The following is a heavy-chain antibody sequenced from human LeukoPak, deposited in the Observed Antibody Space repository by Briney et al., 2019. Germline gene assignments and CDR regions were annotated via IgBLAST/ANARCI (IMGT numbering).Heavy chain of an antibody. CDR3: ARASHGWYFDL. J-gene: IGHJ2*01. V-gene: IGHV4-61*02. CDR1: GGSISSNNYY. CDR2: IYTSGST. D-gene: IGHD6-6*01. Sequence: SETLSVTCSVSGGSISSNNYYWSWIRQPAGKGLEWIGRIYTSGSTNYNPSLKSRVTISVDTSKNQFSLKLSSVTAADTAVYYCARASHGWYFDLWGRGTLVTVSS.